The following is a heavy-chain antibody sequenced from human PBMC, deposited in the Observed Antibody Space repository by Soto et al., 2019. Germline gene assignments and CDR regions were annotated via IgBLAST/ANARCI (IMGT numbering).Heavy chain of an antibody. D-gene: IGHD2-15*01. V-gene: IGHV4-38-2*01. J-gene: IGHJ3*01. Sequence: WETLSLTCAVSGFFISSGNYWGWIRKPPGKGLEWIGSIFHGGNTYYNPSLKSRVTVSVDMSKNQFSLKLNSVTAADTAVYYCARARWYDAFDVWGQGTVVTVSS. CDR3: ARARWYDAFDV. CDR2: IFHGGNT. CDR1: GFFISSGNY.